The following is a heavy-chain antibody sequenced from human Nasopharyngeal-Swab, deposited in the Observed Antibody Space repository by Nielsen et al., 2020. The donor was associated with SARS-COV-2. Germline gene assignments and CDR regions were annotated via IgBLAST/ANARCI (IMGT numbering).Heavy chain of an antibody. CDR2: IYYSGST. D-gene: IGHD3-10*01. CDR1: GGSISSSSYY. Sequence: SETLSLTCTVSGGSISSSSYYWGWIRQPPGKGLEWIGIIYYSGSTYYNPSLKSRVTISVYTSKNQFSLKLSSVTAADTAVYYCARERGRGGIWNYYYYYMDVWGKGTTVTVSS. V-gene: IGHV4-39*07. J-gene: IGHJ6*03. CDR3: ARERGRGGIWNYYYYYMDV.